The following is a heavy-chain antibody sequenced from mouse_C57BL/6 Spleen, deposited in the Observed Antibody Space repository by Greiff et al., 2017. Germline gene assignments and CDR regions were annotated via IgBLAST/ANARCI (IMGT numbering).Heavy chain of an antibody. D-gene: IGHD2-10*02. V-gene: IGHV5-9*01. J-gene: IGHJ2*01. CDR2: ISGGGGNT. CDR3: SRHSRYGNYYFGY. CDR1: GFTFSSYT. Sequence: EVKLVESGGGLVKPGGSLKLSCAASGFTFSSYTMSWVRQTPAERLEGVATISGGGGNTYYPDTVKGRITIARDNAKNTLYRQMSSLRSEDTALYYCSRHSRYGNYYFGYWGQGTTLTVSS.